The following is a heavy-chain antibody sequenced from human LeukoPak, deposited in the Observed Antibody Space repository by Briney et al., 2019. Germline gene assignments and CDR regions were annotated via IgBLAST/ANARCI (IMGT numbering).Heavy chain of an antibody. J-gene: IGHJ5*02. V-gene: IGHV3-20*01. D-gene: IGHD3-10*01. CDR1: GFTFDDHG. Sequence: GGSLRLSCAASGFTFDDHGMSWVRQAPGKGLEWDSAINWNGYSTGYADSVKGRFTITRDNANNSLYLQMNSLRAEDTALYHCAREYNYGSGTNWFDPWGQGTLVTVSS. CDR2: INWNGYST. CDR3: AREYNYGSGTNWFDP.